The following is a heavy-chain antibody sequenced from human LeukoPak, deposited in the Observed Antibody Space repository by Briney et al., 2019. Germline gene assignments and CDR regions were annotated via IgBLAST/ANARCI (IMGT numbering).Heavy chain of an antibody. CDR3: AREAYSGYDYSVRWFDP. CDR1: GFTVSSNY. D-gene: IGHD5-12*01. J-gene: IGHJ5*02. Sequence: GGSLRLSCAASGFTVSSNYMSWVRQAPGKGLEWVSVIYSGGPTYYADSVKGRFTIPRDNSKNTLYLQMNSLRVEDTAVYYCAREAYSGYDYSVRWFDPWGQGTLVTVSS. V-gene: IGHV3-66*01. CDR2: IYSGGPT.